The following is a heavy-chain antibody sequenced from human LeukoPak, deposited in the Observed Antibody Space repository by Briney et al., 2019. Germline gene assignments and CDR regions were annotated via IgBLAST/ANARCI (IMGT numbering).Heavy chain of an antibody. V-gene: IGHV4-34*01. CDR1: GGSFSGYY. CDR3: ARGIRMVLRY. J-gene: IGHJ4*02. Sequence: PSETLSLTCAVYGGSFSGYYWSWIRQPPGKGLEWIGEINHSGSTNYNPSLKSRVPISVDTSKNQFSMKLSSVTAADTAVYYCARGIRMVLRYWGQAPLVTVSS. CDR2: INHSGST. D-gene: IGHD2-15*01.